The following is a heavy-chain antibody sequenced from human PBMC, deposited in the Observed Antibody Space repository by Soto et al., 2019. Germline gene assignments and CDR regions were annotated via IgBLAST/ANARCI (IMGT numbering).Heavy chain of an antibody. CDR2: IYPGDSET. D-gene: IGHD6-13*01. J-gene: IGHJ5*02. Sequence: GESLKISCKGSGYSFSNYWIVWVRQMPGKGLEWKGIIYPGDSETKYSPSFQGQVTISADKSINTAYLQWISLKASDTAMYYCARRRAGNPDDWFDPWGQGTLVTVSS. CDR3: ARRRAGNPDDWFDP. V-gene: IGHV5-51*01. CDR1: GYSFSNYW.